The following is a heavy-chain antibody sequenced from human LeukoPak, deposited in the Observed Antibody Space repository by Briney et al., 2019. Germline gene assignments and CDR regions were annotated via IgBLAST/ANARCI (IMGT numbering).Heavy chain of an antibody. CDR3: ARELGENYDFWSGYYTLDY. Sequence: PSETLSLTCTVAGGSISSGSYYWSWIRQPAGKGLEWIGRIYTSGTTNYNPSLKSRVTMSVDTSKTQSSLKLSSGTAADTAVYYCARELGENYDFWSGYYTLDYWGQGTLVTASS. CDR1: GGSISSGSYY. V-gene: IGHV4-61*02. D-gene: IGHD3-3*01. J-gene: IGHJ4*02. CDR2: IYTSGTT.